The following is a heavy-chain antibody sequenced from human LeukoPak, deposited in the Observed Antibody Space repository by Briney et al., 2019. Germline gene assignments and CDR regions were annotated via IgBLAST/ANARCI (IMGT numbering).Heavy chain of an antibody. CDR2: INPSGGST. Sequence: ASVKVSCKASGYTFTSYYMHWVRQAPGQGLEWMGIINPSGGSTSYAQKFQGRVTTTRDMSTSTVYMELSSLRSEDTAVYYCARKSIAARLLDYWGQGTLVTVSS. CDR3: ARKSIAARLLDY. D-gene: IGHD6-6*01. V-gene: IGHV1-46*01. CDR1: GYTFTSYY. J-gene: IGHJ4*02.